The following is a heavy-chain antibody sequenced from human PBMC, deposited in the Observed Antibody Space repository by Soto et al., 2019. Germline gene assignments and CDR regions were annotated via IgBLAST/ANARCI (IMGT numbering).Heavy chain of an antibody. CDR2: IYYSGST. CDR1: GGSISSSSYY. J-gene: IGHJ4*02. V-gene: IGHV4-39*01. Sequence: QLQLQESGPGLVKPSETLSLTCTVSGGSISSSSYYRGWIRQPPGKGLEWIGSIYYSGSTYYNPSLKSRVTISVDTSKNQFSLKLSSVTAADTAVYYCAGGLITGTTTNFPLDYWGQGTLVTVSS. CDR3: AGGLITGTTTNFPLDY. D-gene: IGHD1-7*01.